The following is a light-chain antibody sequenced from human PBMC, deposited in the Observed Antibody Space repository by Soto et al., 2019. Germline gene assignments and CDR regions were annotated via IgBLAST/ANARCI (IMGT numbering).Light chain of an antibody. Sequence: IVLTQSPATLSLSPGERATLSGRASQSVRSYLAWYQQKPGQAPSLLIYDASNRATGIPARFSGSGSGTDFTLTISSLAPEDFAVYYCQQRSNWITFGQGTRLEIK. CDR1: QSVRSY. V-gene: IGKV3-11*01. CDR2: DAS. J-gene: IGKJ5*01. CDR3: QQRSNWIT.